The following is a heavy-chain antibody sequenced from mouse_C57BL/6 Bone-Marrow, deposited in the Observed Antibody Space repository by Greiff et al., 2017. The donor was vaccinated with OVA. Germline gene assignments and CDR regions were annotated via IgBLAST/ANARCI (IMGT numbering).Heavy chain of an antibody. D-gene: IGHD4-1*01. CDR2: ILPGSGST. CDR3: ARKGGLGPYWYFDV. J-gene: IGHJ1*03. V-gene: IGHV1-9*01. CDR1: GYTFTGYW. Sequence: VKVVESGAELMKPGASVKLSCKATGYTFTGYWIEWVKQRPGHGLEWIGEILPGSGSTNYNEKFKGKATFTADTSSNTAYMQLSSLTTEDSAIYYCARKGGLGPYWYFDVWGTGTTVTVSS.